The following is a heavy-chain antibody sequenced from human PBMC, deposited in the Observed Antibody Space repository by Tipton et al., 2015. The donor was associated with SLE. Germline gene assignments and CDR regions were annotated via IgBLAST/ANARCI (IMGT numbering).Heavy chain of an antibody. V-gene: IGHV4-59*12. CDR3: ARPGVAYGGYGAWAD. D-gene: IGHD5-12*01. CDR1: GGSISSYY. CDR2: IYYSGST. Sequence: TLSLTCTVSGGSISSYYWSWIRQPPGKGLEWIGYIYYSGSTNYNPSLKSRVTISVGTSKNQFSLKLSSVTAADTAVYYCARPGVAYGGYGAWADWGQGTMLTVSS. J-gene: IGHJ3*01.